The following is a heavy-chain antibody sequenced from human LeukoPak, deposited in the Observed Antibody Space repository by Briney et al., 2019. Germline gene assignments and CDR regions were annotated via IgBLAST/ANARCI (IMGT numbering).Heavy chain of an antibody. J-gene: IGHJ3*02. CDR3: GRGGEPEEYYGSGGFYI. D-gene: IGHD3-10*01. CDR1: GYTFTSYY. Sequence: ASVKVSCTASGYTFTSYYMHWVRQAPGQGLEWMGIINPSGGSTSYAQKFQGRVTMTRDTSTSTVHMELSSLRSENAAVYYCGRGGEPEEYYGSGGFYIWGQGTIVTVSS. V-gene: IGHV1-46*01. CDR2: INPSGGST.